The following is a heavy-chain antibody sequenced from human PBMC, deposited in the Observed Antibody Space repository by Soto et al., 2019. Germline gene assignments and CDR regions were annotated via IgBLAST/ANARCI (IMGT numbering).Heavy chain of an antibody. J-gene: IGHJ4*02. CDR2: IYPSVSS. D-gene: IGHD1-1*01. CDR1: GFAISRGYY. CDR3: AREKVGTTFFDN. Sequence: SENLSLTCNVSGFAISRGYYWSWVRQPPGKGLEWIGSIYPSVSSYHNPSLESRLTLSIDTSKNQFTLKLASVTAADTALYYCAREKVGTTFFDNWGQGTQVTVS. V-gene: IGHV4-38-2*02.